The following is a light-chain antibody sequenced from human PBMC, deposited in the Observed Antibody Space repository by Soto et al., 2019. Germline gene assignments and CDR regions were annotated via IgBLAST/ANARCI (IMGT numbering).Light chain of an antibody. J-gene: IGLJ1*01. CDR3: AAWDDRLNGDV. CDR2: SNN. V-gene: IGLV1-44*01. Sequence: QSVLTHPPSASGTPGQRVTISCSGSSSNIGSNTVNWYQQLPGTAPKLLIYSNNQRPSGVPDRFSGSKSGTSASLAISGLQSEDEADYYCAAWDDRLNGDVFGTGTKLTAL. CDR1: SSNIGSNT.